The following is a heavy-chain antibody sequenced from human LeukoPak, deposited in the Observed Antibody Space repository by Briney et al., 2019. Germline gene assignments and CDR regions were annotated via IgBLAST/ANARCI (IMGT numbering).Heavy chain of an antibody. CDR2: INHSGST. V-gene: IGHV4-34*01. D-gene: IGHD3-16*01. Sequence: SETLSLTCGVYGGSFNGHYWSWIRQPPGKGLEWIGEINHSGSTNYNPSLESRGTISIDKSKNQFSLKLTSVTAADTAVYYCARERHDMITFVWXXFXXXGXXXLVT. J-gene: IGHJ5*01. CDR1: GGSFNGHY. CDR3: ARERHDMITFVWXXFXX.